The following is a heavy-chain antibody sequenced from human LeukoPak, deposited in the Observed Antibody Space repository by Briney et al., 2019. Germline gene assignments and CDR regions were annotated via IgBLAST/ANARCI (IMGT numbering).Heavy chain of an antibody. J-gene: IGHJ6*02. D-gene: IGHD4-17*01. Sequence: GGSLRLSCAASGFTFSSYAMSWVRQAPGKGLEWVSAISGSGGSTYYADSVKGRFTISRDNSKNTLYLQMNSLRAEDTAAYYCAKAEGYGGTLNSDYYYYGMDVWGQGTTVTVSS. CDR3: AKAEGYGGTLNSDYYYYGMDV. CDR2: ISGSGGST. CDR1: GFTFSSYA. V-gene: IGHV3-23*01.